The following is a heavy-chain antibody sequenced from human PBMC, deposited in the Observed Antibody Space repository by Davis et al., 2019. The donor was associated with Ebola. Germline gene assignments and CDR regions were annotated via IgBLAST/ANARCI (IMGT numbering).Heavy chain of an antibody. CDR2: INAGNGNT. V-gene: IGHV1-3*01. D-gene: IGHD4-17*01. Sequence: ASVKVSCKASGYTFTSYAMHWVRQAPGQRLEWMGWINAGNGNTKYSQKFQGRVTITRDTSASTAYMELSSLRSEDTAVYYCARAGWDYGDYARPYYWYFDLWGRGTLVTVSS. J-gene: IGHJ2*01. CDR1: GYTFTSYA. CDR3: ARAGWDYGDYARPYYWYFDL.